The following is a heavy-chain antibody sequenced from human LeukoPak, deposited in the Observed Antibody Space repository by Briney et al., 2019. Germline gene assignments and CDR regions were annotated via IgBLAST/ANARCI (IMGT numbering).Heavy chain of an antibody. CDR1: GGSINAYY. D-gene: IGHD3-3*02. CDR3: ARGSLATVDRYNWFDP. Sequence: SETLSLTCTVSGGSINAYYWGWIRQPPGKGLEWIGSIYYSGSTYYNPSLKSRVTMSVDTSRNQFSLKLSSVTAADTAVYYCARGSLATVDRYNWFDPWGQGTLVTVSS. J-gene: IGHJ5*02. CDR2: IYYSGST. V-gene: IGHV4-59*04.